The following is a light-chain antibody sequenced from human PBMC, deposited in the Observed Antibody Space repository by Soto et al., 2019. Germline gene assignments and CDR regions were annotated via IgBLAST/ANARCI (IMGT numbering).Light chain of an antibody. CDR3: SSYTTSSTRV. CDR2: EVS. Sequence: QSVVTQPPPASGTPGQRVTISCSGSSCNIGSNYVYWYQQLPGTAPKLMIYEVSNRPSGVSNRFSGSKSGNTASLTISGLQAEDEADYYCSSYTTSSTRVFGGGTKLTVL. J-gene: IGLJ3*02. V-gene: IGLV2-14*01. CDR1: SCNIGSNY.